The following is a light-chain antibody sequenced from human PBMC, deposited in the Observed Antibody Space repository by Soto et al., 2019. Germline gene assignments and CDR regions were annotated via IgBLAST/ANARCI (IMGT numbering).Light chain of an antibody. Sequence: QAVVTQEPSFSVSPGGTVTLTCGLSSASVSTTSYPSWYQQTPGQAPRTLIYNTNTRSSGVPDRFSGSILGNKAALTITGAQADDESDYYCALYMGGGIGVFGGGTKLTVL. J-gene: IGLJ3*02. CDR1: SASVSTTSY. CDR3: ALYMGGGIGV. V-gene: IGLV8-61*01. CDR2: NTN.